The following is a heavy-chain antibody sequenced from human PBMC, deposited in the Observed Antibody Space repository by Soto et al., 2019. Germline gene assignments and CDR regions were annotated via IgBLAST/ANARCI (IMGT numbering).Heavy chain of an antibody. V-gene: IGHV5-51*01. CDR3: VRKDRNGYYSH. J-gene: IGHJ4*02. Sequence: PGGSLKISCKVSGYSFTNYWIFWVRQMPGKGLEWMGIINPADSDTRYSPSFQGQVTVSVDKSISTAYLQRGSLKASDTAMYYCVRKDRNGYYSHWGQGTPVTVSS. CDR2: INPADSDT. D-gene: IGHD3-22*01. CDR1: GYSFTNYW.